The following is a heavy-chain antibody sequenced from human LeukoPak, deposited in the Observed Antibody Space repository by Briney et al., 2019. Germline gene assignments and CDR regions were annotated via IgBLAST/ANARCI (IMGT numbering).Heavy chain of an antibody. CDR3: ASRYPTGGATFDY. J-gene: IGHJ4*02. Sequence: SETLSLTCTVSGGSISSSSYYWGWIRQPPGKGLEWIGSIYYSGSTYYNPSLKSRVTISVDTSKNQFSLKLSSVTAAETAVYYFASRYPTGGATFDYWRQGTLVTVSS. CDR1: GGSISSSSYY. CDR2: IYYSGST. V-gene: IGHV4-39*01. D-gene: IGHD7-27*01.